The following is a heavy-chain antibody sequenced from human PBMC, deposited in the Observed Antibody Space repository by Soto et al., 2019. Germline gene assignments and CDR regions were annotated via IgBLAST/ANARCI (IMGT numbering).Heavy chain of an antibody. D-gene: IGHD6-6*01. J-gene: IGHJ6*02. CDR2: IIPIFGTA. V-gene: IGHV1-69*13. CDR1: GGTFSSYA. CDR3: ARRTIAARPTFDYYYGMDV. Sequence: VASVKVSCKASGGTFSSYAISWVRQAPGQGLEWMGGIIPIFGTANYAQKFQGRVTITADESTSTAYMELSSLRSEDTAVYYCARRTIAARPTFDYYYGMDVWGQGTTVTV.